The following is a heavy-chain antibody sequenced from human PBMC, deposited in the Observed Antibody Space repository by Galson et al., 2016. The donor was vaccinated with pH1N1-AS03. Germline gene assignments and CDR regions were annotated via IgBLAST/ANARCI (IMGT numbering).Heavy chain of an antibody. D-gene: IGHD7-27*01. CDR1: GFTFSTYW. CDR3: VRDYWGSWI. Sequence: SLRLSCATSGFTFSTYWMHWARQVPGKGLVWVSCITSDGSTTFYAESVKGRFTISRDNAKSTLYLQINRLTDDHTAVYYCVRDYWGSWIWGQGTLVTVSS. V-gene: IGHV3-74*01. J-gene: IGHJ4*02. CDR2: ITSDGSTT.